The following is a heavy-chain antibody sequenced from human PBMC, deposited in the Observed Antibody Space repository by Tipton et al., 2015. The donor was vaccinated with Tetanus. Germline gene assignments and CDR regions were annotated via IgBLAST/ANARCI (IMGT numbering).Heavy chain of an antibody. CDR1: GGTFSSYA. D-gene: IGHD3-10*01. CDR2: IIPILGIA. Sequence: QLVQSGAEGKKPGSSVKVSCKASGGTFSSYAISWVRQAPGQGLEWMGRIIPILGIANYAQKFQGRVTITADKSTSTAYMELRSLRSEDTAVYYCARRWFGELIQFGPWGQGTLVTVSS. V-gene: IGHV1-69*09. CDR3: ARRWFGELIQFGP. J-gene: IGHJ5*02.